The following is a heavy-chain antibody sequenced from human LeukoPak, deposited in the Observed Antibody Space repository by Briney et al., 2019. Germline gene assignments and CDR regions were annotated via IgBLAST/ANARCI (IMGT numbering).Heavy chain of an antibody. CDR1: GYTFTSYY. D-gene: IGHD6-19*01. CDR3: ARSILRMAVAGTPMGY. Sequence: VASVKVSCKASGYTFTSYYMHWVRQAPGQGLECMGWINPNSGGTNYAQKFQGRVTMTRDTSISTAYMELSRLRSDDTAVYYCARSILRMAVAGTPMGYWGQGTLVTVSS. V-gene: IGHV1-2*02. J-gene: IGHJ4*02. CDR2: INPNSGGT.